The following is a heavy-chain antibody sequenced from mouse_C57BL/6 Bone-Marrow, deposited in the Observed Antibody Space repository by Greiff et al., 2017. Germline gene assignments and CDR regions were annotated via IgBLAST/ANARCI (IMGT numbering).Heavy chain of an antibody. Sequence: EVMLVESGGGLVQPGGSLSLSCAASGFTFTDYYMSWVRQPPGKALEWLGFIRNKANGYTTEYSASVKGRFTISRDNSQSILYLQMNALRAEDSATYYCARYTPRWFPWYFDVWGTGTTVTVSS. V-gene: IGHV7-3*01. CDR3: ARYTPRWFPWYFDV. J-gene: IGHJ1*03. CDR2: IRNKANGYTT. CDR1: GFTFTDYY. D-gene: IGHD2-3*01.